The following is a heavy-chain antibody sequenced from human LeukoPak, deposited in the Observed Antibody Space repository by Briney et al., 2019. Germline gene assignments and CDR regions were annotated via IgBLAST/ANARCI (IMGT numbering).Heavy chain of an antibody. CDR2: INPSGGST. Sequence: ASVKVSCTASGYTFTSYYMHWVRQAPGQGLEWMGIINPSGGSTSYAQKFQGRVTMTRDTSTSAVYMELSSLRSEDTAVYYCARDLGTYSSGWYPRNWYFDLWGRGTLVTVSS. J-gene: IGHJ2*01. V-gene: IGHV1-46*01. CDR1: GYTFTSYY. CDR3: ARDLGTYSSGWYPRNWYFDL. D-gene: IGHD6-19*01.